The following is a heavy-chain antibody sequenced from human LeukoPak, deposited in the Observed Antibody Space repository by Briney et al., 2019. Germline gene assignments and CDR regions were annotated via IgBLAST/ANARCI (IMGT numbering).Heavy chain of an antibody. J-gene: IGHJ4*02. D-gene: IGHD6-6*01. CDR2: ISYDGSNK. CDR1: GFTFSTST. Sequence: PGGSLRLSCAASGFTFSTSTMHWVRQAPGKGLEWVAVISYDGSNKFYADSVKGRFAISRDNSKNTLYLQMNSLRGYDSAVYYCASSPRSSSSDYWGQGTLVTVSS. CDR3: ASSPRSSSSDY. V-gene: IGHV3-30*09.